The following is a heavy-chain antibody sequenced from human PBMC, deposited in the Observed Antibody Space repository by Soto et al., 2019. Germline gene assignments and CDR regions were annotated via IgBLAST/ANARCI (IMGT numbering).Heavy chain of an antibody. V-gene: IGHV4-61*01. Sequence: QVQLQESGPGLVKPSETLSLTCIVSGGSVSSGSYYWSWIRQPPGKGLEWIGYIYYSGSTKYNPSLKSRVTISVDRSKNQFSLKLSSVTAADTAVYYCARVRSSGDSLGYWGQGTLVTVSS. CDR3: ARVRSSGDSLGY. CDR2: IYYSGST. J-gene: IGHJ4*02. D-gene: IGHD3-22*01. CDR1: GGSVSSGSYY.